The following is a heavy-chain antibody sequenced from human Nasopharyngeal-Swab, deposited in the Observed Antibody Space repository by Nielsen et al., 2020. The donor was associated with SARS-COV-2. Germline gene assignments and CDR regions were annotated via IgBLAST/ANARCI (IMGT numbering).Heavy chain of an antibody. CDR1: GYTFTNYG. Sequence: ASVKVSCKASGYTFTNYGITWVRQAPGQGLEWMGWISPYNENTNYAQKFQGRVALTTDTSTNTAYMELRSLTSDDPAVYYCARLHSWGWGQGTLVTVSS. J-gene: IGHJ3*01. CDR2: ISPYNENT. CDR3: ARLHSWG. V-gene: IGHV1-18*04. D-gene: IGHD3-16*01.